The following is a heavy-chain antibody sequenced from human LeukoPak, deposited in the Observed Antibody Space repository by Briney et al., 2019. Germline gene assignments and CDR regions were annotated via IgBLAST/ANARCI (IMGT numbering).Heavy chain of an antibody. CDR1: GGSFSGYY. D-gene: IGHD3-9*01. Sequence: SETLSLTCAVYGGSFSGYYWSWIRQPPGKGLEWIGEINHSGSTNYNSSLKSRVTISVDSSKNQFSLKLSSVTAADTAIYYCGKTDIYFNPIDYWGPGSLVTVSS. CDR3: GKTDIYFNPIDY. J-gene: IGHJ4*02. V-gene: IGHV4-34*01. CDR2: INHSGST.